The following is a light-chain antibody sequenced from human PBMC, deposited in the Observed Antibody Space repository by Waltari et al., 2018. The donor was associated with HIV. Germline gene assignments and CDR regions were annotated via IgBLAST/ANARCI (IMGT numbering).Light chain of an antibody. J-gene: IGKJ4*01. V-gene: IGKV4-1*01. CDR3: QQYYSTPYT. Sequence: DIVMTQSPDSLAVSLGERATINCKSSQSVLYSSNNKNYLAWYQQKPGQPPELLIYWASTRESGVPDRFRGSGSATDFTLTISSLQAEDVAVYYCQQYYSTPYTFGGGTKVEIK. CDR2: WAS. CDR1: QSVLYSSNNKNY.